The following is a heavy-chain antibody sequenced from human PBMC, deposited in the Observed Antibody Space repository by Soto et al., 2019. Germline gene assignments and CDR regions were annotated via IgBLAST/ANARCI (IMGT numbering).Heavy chain of an antibody. CDR1: GGTFSSYA. Sequence: SVKVSCKASGGTFSSYAISWVRQAPGQGLEWMGGIIPIFGTANYARKFQGRVTITADESTSTAYMELSSLRSEDTAVYYCARVRGGGSYRAEYFQHWGQGTLVTVSS. V-gene: IGHV1-69*13. CDR2: IIPIFGTA. D-gene: IGHD1-26*01. CDR3: ARVRGGGSYRAEYFQH. J-gene: IGHJ1*01.